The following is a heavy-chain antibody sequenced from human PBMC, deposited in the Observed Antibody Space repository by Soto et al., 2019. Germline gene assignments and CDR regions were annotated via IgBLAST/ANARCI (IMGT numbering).Heavy chain of an antibody. J-gene: IGHJ4*02. Sequence: QVQLQESGPGLVKPSGTLSLTCAVSGGSISSSNWWSWVRQPPGKGLEWIGEIYHSGSTNYNPSLTRPVSISVGMSMTRFSLKVSFVTAADTAVYYCARGGRGWGSRANDYWGQGTLVTVFS. V-gene: IGHV4-4*02. D-gene: IGHD6-19*01. CDR2: IYHSGST. CDR3: ARGGRGWGSRANDY. CDR1: GGSISSSNW.